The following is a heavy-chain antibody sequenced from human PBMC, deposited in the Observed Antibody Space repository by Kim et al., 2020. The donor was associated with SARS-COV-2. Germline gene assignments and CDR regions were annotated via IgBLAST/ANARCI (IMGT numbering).Heavy chain of an antibody. CDR3: ARGNYYESVSLSDYYNG. CDR2: ISNDGRIN. CDR1: GLTFNSSG. D-gene: IGHD3-10*01. J-gene: IGHJ6*01. Sequence: GGSLRLSCAASGLTFNSSGMNWVRQAPGKGLEWVSVISNDGRINEFDDSVNGRSTITRDNTKTTQYLQMNSLTVEATAEYYSARGNYYESVSLSDYYNG. V-gene: IGHV3-30-3*01.